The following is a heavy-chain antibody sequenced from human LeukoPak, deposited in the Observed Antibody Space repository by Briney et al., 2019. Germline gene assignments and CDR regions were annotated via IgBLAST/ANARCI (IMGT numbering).Heavy chain of an antibody. J-gene: IGHJ4*02. V-gene: IGHV3-15*01. CDR3: TTDLILPGLGGYPYYFDY. CDR2: IKSKTDGGTT. D-gene: IGHD5-12*01. CDR1: GFSFSRAW. Sequence: PGGSLRLSCAASGFSFSRAWMSWVRQAPGKGLEWVGRIKSKTDGGTTDYAAPVKGRFTISRGDSKNTLYLQMNSLKTEDTAVYYCTTDLILPGLGGYPYYFDYWGQGTLVTVSS.